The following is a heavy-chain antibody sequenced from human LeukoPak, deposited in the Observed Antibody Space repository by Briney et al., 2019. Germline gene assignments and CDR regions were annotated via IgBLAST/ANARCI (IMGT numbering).Heavy chain of an antibody. J-gene: IGHJ6*03. CDR1: GYSFTSFG. CDR3: ARDNGHSSSWYNFRYYYYYMDV. CDR2: INTNTGNP. Sequence: GASVKVSCKASGYSFTSFGMNWVRQAPGQGLEWLGWINTNTGNPTYAQGFTGRFVFSLDTSVSTAYLQISSLKAEDTAVYYCARDNGHSSSWYNFRYYYYYMDVWGKGTTVTVSS. V-gene: IGHV7-4-1*02. D-gene: IGHD6-13*01.